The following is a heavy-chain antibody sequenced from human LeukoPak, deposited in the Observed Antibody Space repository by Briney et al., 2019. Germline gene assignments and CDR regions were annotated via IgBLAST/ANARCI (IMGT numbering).Heavy chain of an antibody. CDR2: IYYGGGT. CDR3: ARGPVSTGYFAY. J-gene: IGHJ4*02. V-gene: IGHV4-59*02. Sequence: ASETLSLTCTVSGASVSSYYWNWIRQPPGKGLERIGNIYYGGGTNYNPSLKSRATISVETSKNQFSLKLSSVTAADTAVYFCARGPVSTGYFAYWGQGTMVTVSS. D-gene: IGHD5/OR15-5a*01. CDR1: GASVSSYY.